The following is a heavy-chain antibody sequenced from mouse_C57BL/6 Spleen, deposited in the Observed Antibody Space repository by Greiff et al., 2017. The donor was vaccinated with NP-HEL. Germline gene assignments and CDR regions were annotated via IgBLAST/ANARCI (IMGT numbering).Heavy chain of an antibody. CDR1: GYAFSSYW. Sequence: VQLQQSGAELVKPGASVKISCKASGYAFSSYWMNWVKQRPGKGLEWIGQIYPGDGDTNYNGKFKGKATLTADKSSSTAYMQLSSLTSVDAAVYFCARSTYWDGDWHCDVWGTGTTVTVSS. J-gene: IGHJ1*03. CDR3: ARSTYWDGDWHCDV. D-gene: IGHD5-1*01. V-gene: IGHV1-80*01. CDR2: IYPGDGDT.